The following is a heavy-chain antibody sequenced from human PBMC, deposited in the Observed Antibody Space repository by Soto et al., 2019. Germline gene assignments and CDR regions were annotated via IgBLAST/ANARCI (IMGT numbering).Heavy chain of an antibody. V-gene: IGHV4-34*01. Sequence: SETLSLTCAVYGGSFSGYYLSWIRQPPGKGLEWIGEINHSGSTNYNPSLKSRVTISVDTSRNQFSLKLSSVTAADTAVYYCVRRSSAYYYYGMDVWGQGTTVTVYS. CDR1: GGSFSGYY. CDR3: VRRSSAYYYYGMDV. D-gene: IGHD1-26*01. J-gene: IGHJ6*02. CDR2: INHSGST.